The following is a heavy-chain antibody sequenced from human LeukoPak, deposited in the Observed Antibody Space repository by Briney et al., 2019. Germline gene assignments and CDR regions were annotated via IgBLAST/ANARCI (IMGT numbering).Heavy chain of an antibody. CDR1: GYTFTSYG. CDR2: ISAYNGNT. J-gene: IGHJ4*02. D-gene: IGHD3-10*01. V-gene: IGHV1-18*01. Sequence: ASVKVSCRASGYTFTSYGISWVRRAPGQGLEWTGWISAYNGNTNYAQKLQGRVTMTTDTSTSTAYMELRSLRSDETAVYYCARGKGRITMVRGVIITNDYWGQGTLVTVSS. CDR3: ARGKGRITMVRGVIITNDY.